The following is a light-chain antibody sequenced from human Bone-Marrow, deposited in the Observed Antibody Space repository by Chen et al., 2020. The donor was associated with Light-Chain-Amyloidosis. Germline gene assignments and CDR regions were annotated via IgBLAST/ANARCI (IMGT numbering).Light chain of an antibody. CDR3: AAWDDSLSNWV. CDR2: RNN. J-gene: IGLJ3*02. Sequence: QSVVTQPPSASGTPGQRVTISCSGSSSNIGSSYVDWYQQLPGTAPKLLIYRNNQRPSGVPDRLSGANSGTSASLAISGLRSEDEADYYCAAWDDSLSNWVFGGGTKLTVL. CDR1: SSNIGSSY. V-gene: IGLV1-47*01.